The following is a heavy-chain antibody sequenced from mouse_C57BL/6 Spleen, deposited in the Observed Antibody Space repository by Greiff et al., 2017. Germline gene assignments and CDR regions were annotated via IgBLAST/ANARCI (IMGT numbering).Heavy chain of an antibody. CDR1: GFNIKDYY. CDR2: IDPEDGDT. CDR3: SGSSLSYWYFEV. V-gene: IGHV14-1*01. Sequence: EVQLQQSGAELVRPGASVKLSCTASGFNIKDYYMHWVKQRPEQGLEWIGRIDPEDGDTEYAPKFQGKATMTADTSSNTAYLQLSSLTSEDTAVYYCSGSSLSYWYFEVWGTGTTVTVSS. J-gene: IGHJ1*03. D-gene: IGHD1-1*01.